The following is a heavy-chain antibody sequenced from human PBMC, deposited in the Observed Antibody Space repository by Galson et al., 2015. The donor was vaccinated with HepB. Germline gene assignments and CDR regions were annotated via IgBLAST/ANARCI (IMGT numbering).Heavy chain of an antibody. J-gene: IGHJ4*02. CDR3: ARDRGGYSSGSYSLDY. D-gene: IGHD6-19*01. CDR2: LYRGGST. V-gene: IGHV3-66*01. Sequence: SLRLSCAASGFTVSSNYMTWVRQAPGKGLEWVSTLYRGGSTYYADSVKGRFTISRDNSKNTLYLQMNSLRAEDTAVYSCARDRGGYSSGSYSLDYWGQGILVTVSS. CDR1: GFTVSSNY.